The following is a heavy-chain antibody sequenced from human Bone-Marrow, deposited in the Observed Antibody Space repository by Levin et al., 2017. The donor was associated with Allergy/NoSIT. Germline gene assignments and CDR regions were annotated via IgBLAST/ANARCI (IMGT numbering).Heavy chain of an antibody. CDR2: IYWAAAP. Sequence: SGPTLVKPTQTLTLTCTFSGFSLSTSGVGVGWIRQPPGKALEWLALIYWAAAPRYSPSLKSRITITKDTSKNQVVLTMTTLDPVDTATYPCAHAPGYLFDPWGQGTLVTVSS. D-gene: IGHD3-10*01. V-gene: IGHV2-5*02. CDR3: AHAPGYLFDP. CDR1: GFSLSTSGVG. J-gene: IGHJ5*02.